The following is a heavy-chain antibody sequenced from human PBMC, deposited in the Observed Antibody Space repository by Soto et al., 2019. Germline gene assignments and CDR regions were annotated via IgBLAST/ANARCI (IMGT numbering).Heavy chain of an antibody. Sequence: GGSLRLSCAASGFTFSSYGMHWVRQAPGKGLEWVAVISYDGSNKYYADSVKGRFTISRDNSKNTLYLQMNSLRAEDTAVYYCAKDFIRTSSDDWGQGTLVPVSS. CDR1: GFTFSSYG. J-gene: IGHJ4*02. D-gene: IGHD2-2*01. CDR2: ISYDGSNK. CDR3: AKDFIRTSSDD. V-gene: IGHV3-30*18.